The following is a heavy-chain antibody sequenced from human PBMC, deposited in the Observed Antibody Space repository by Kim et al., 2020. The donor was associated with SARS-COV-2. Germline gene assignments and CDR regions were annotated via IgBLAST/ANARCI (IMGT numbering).Heavy chain of an antibody. CDR3: ARGGVIVRAPFDY. Sequence: YAQTLPGRVRVTADETTRTAYMELSSLRSEDTAVYYCARGGVIVRAPFDYWGQGTLVTVSS. D-gene: IGHD3-22*01. J-gene: IGHJ4*02. V-gene: IGHV1-69*01.